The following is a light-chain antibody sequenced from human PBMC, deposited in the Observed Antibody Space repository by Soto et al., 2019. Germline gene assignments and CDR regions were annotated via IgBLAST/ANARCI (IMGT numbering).Light chain of an antibody. Sequence: DIQMTQSPSSLSASVGDRVTITCRSSQTITSYLTWYQHKPGRAPNLLVYAASSSHSGVPSRFSGSGSGTDFTLTISSLQPEDFATYYCQQTYTMPPTFGGGTKVEIK. J-gene: IGKJ4*01. CDR3: QQTYTMPPT. CDR1: QTITSY. V-gene: IGKV1-39*01. CDR2: AAS.